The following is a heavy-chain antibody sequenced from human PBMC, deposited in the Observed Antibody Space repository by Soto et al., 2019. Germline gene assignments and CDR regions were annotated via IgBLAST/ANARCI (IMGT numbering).Heavy chain of an antibody. CDR1: GGTFSSYA. CDR2: IIPIFGTA. Sequence: ASVKVSCKASGGTFSSYAISWVRQAPGQGLEWMGGIIPIFGTANYAQRFQGRVTITADESTSTAYMELSSLRSEDTAVYYCARGLSAVPVRDVGYCSGRSCYATYYYYGMDVWGQGTTVTVSS. J-gene: IGHJ6*02. CDR3: ARGLSAVPVRDVGYCSGRSCYATYYYYGMDV. D-gene: IGHD2-15*01. V-gene: IGHV1-69*13.